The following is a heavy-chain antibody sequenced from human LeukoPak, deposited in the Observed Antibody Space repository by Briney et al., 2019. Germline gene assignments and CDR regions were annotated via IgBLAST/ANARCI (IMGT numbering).Heavy chain of an antibody. CDR2: IIPIFGTA. CDR3: ASGVYGSGSYYNAIDY. J-gene: IGHJ4*02. Sequence: SVKVSCKASGGTFSSYAISWVRQAPGQGLEWMGGIIPIFGTANYAQKFQGRVTITADKSTSTAYMELSSLRSEDTAVYYCASGVYGSGSYYNAIDYWSQGTLVTVSS. V-gene: IGHV1-69*06. D-gene: IGHD3-10*01. CDR1: GGTFSSYA.